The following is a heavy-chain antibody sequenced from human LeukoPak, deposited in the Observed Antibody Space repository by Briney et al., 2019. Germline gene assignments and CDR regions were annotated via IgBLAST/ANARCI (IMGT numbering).Heavy chain of an antibody. D-gene: IGHD6-13*01. CDR2: ISAYNGNT. Sequence: GASVKVSCKASGYTFTSYGISWVRQAPGRGLEWMGWISAYNGNTNYAQKLQGRVTMTTDTSTGTAYMELRSLRSDDTAVYYCARDLVIAAAGNGINWFDPWGQGTLVTVSS. J-gene: IGHJ5*02. CDR3: ARDLVIAAAGNGINWFDP. CDR1: GYTFTSYG. V-gene: IGHV1-18*01.